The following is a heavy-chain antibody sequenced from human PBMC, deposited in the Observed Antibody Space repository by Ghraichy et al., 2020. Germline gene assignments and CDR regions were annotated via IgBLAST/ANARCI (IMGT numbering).Heavy chain of an antibody. V-gene: IGHV4-39*01. CDR1: GGSISSSSYY. CDR2: IYYSGST. CDR3: ARLTTVTTFVDY. D-gene: IGHD4-17*01. Sequence: SETLSLTCTVSGGSISSSSYYWGWIRQPPGKGLEWIGSIYYSGSTYYNPSLKSRVTISVDTSKNQFSLKLSSVTAADTAVYYCARLTTVTTFVDYWGQGTLVTVSS. J-gene: IGHJ4*02.